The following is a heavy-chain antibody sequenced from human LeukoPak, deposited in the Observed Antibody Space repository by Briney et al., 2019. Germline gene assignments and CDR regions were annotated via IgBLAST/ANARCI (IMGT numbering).Heavy chain of an antibody. Sequence: SQTLSLTCAFSGDSVSSNSAAWNWIRQSPSRGLEWLGRTYYRSKWYNDYAVSVKSRITINPDTSKNQFSLQLNSVTPEDTAVYYCARARDIVVVVAAKAGMDVWGKGTTVTVSS. CDR3: ARARDIVVVVAAKAGMDV. J-gene: IGHJ6*04. D-gene: IGHD2-15*01. V-gene: IGHV6-1*01. CDR2: TYYRSKWYN. CDR1: GDSVSSNSAA.